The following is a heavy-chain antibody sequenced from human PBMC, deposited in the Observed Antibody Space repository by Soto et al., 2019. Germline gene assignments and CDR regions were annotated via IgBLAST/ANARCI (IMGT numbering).Heavy chain of an antibody. CDR1: GDSISSSNW. CDR3: ARGFDSGKFYAFES. CDR2: IYHSGST. Sequence: SETLSLTCAVSGDSISSSNWWSWVRQPPGKGLEWIGEIYHSGSTNYNPSLKSRVTILVDTSKNQFSLKLSSVTAADTAVYYCARGFDSGKFYAFESWGQGTQVTVSS. J-gene: IGHJ4*02. D-gene: IGHD1-26*01. V-gene: IGHV4-4*02.